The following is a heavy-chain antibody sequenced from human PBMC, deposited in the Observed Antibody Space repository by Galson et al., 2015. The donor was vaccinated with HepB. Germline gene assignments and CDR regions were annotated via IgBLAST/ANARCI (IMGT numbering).Heavy chain of an antibody. CDR1: GFTVSSNY. CDR3: ARVTYYDSSGYPDAFDI. V-gene: IGHV3-53*01. D-gene: IGHD3-22*01. CDR2: IYSGGST. Sequence: SLRLSCAASGFTVSSNYMSWVRQALGKGLEWVSVIYSGGSTYYADSVKGRFTISRDNSKNTLYLQMNSLRAEDTAVYYFARVTYYDSSGYPDAFDIWGQGTMVTVSS. J-gene: IGHJ3*02.